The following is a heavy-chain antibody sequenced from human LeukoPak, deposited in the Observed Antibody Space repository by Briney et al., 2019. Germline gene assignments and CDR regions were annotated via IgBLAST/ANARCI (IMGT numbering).Heavy chain of an antibody. CDR3: TRALRNDGDVYSDY. CDR1: GFTFGDYA. CDR2: IRSKAYGGTT. V-gene: IGHV3-49*04. J-gene: IGHJ4*02. D-gene: IGHD1-1*01. Sequence: GGSLRLSCTASGFTFGDYAMSWVRQAPGKGLEWVSFIRSKAYGGTTEYAASVKGRFTISRDDSKSIAYLQMNSLKTEDTAVYYCTRALRNDGDVYSDYWGQGTLVTVSS.